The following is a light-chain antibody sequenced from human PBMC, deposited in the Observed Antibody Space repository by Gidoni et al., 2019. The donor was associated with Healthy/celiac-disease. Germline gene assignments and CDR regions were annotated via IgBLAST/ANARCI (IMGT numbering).Light chain of an antibody. J-gene: IGKJ1*01. CDR2: AAS. CDR3: QQSYSTSWT. CDR1: QSISSY. V-gene: IGKV1-39*01. Sequence: MTRSPSSLSASVGDRVTITCRASQSISSYLNWYQQKPGKAPKLLIYAASSLQSGVPSRFSGSGSGTDFTLTISSLQPEDFATYYCQQSYSTSWTFGQGTKVEIK.